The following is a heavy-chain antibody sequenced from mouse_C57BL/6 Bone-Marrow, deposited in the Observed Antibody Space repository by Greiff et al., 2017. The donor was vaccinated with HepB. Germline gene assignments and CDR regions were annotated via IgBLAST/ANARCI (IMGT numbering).Heavy chain of an antibody. Sequence: LMESGAELARPGASVKLSCKASGYTFTSYGISWVKQRTGQGLEWIGEIYPRSGNTYYNEKFKGKATLTADKSSSTAYMELRSLTSEDSAVYFCARGGGTVVAKGAMDYWGQGTSVTVSS. CDR2: IYPRSGNT. CDR1: GYTFTSYG. V-gene: IGHV1-81*01. CDR3: ARGGGTVVAKGAMDY. J-gene: IGHJ4*01. D-gene: IGHD1-1*01.